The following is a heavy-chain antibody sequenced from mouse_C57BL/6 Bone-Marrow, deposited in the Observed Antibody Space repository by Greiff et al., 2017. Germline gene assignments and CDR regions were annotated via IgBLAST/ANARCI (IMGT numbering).Heavy chain of an antibody. CDR1: GYTFTSYW. D-gene: IGHD3-3*01. CDR2: IHPNSGST. CDR3: APARRGAWFAY. Sequence: QVQLQQPGAELVKPGASVKLSCKASGYTFTSYWMHWVKQRPGQGLEWIGMIHPNSGSTNYNEKFKSKATLTVDKSSSTAYMQLSSLTSEDSAVYDCAPARRGAWFAYWGQGTLVTVSA. V-gene: IGHV1-64*01. J-gene: IGHJ3*01.